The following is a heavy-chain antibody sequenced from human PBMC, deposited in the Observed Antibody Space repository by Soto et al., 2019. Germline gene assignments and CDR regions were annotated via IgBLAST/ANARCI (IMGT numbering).Heavy chain of an antibody. Sequence: SETLSLTCTVSGGSISSYYWSWIRQPAGKGLEWIGRIYTSGSTNYNPSLKSRVTMSVDTSKNQFSLKLSSVTAADTAVYYCARVRIAARTGAYGMDVWGQGTSVTVSS. V-gene: IGHV4-4*07. CDR3: ARVRIAARTGAYGMDV. D-gene: IGHD6-6*01. CDR1: GGSISSYY. CDR2: IYTSGST. J-gene: IGHJ6*02.